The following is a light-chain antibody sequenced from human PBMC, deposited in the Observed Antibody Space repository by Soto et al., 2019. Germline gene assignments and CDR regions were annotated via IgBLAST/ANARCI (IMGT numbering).Light chain of an antibody. V-gene: IGKV3-20*01. Sequence: EIVLTQSPGTLSLSPGERATLSCRASQSVSSSYLAWYQQKPGQAPRLLIYGASSRATGIPVRFSGSGSGTDFTITISRLEPEDFAVYYWQQYGSSPRFTFGPGTKVDSK. CDR3: QQYGSSPRFT. CDR2: GAS. J-gene: IGKJ3*01. CDR1: QSVSSSY.